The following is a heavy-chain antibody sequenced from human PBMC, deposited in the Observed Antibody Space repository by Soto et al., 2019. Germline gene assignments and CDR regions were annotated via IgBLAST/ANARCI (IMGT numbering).Heavy chain of an antibody. V-gene: IGHV1-3*01. D-gene: IGHD3-10*01. CDR1: GYASLSYA. Sequence: QVQPVHSGPEMMQPGASVKVSCKASGYASLSYAMHWVRQVHGQVYEWLGWINAGVDGTMYSERFQGRVRITRDTSANTVYMELNALTSEDTAVYYCAREVPGVTSFDYWGQGTLVIVSS. CDR3: AREVPGVTSFDY. J-gene: IGHJ4*02. CDR2: INAGVDGT.